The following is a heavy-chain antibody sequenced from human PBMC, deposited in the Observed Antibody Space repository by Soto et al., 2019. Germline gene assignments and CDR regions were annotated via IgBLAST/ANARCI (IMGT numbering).Heavy chain of an antibody. CDR2: IIPILGIA. CDR3: AREKVGYCSSTSCYGGGYYYYYYGMDV. D-gene: IGHD2-2*01. V-gene: IGHV1-69*04. CDR1: GGTFSSYT. J-gene: IGHJ6*02. Sequence: SVKVSCKASGGTFSSYTISWVRQAPGQGLEWMGRIIPILGIANYAQKFQGRVAITADKSTSTAYMELSSLRSEDTAVYYCAREKVGYCSSTSCYGGGYYYYYYGMDVWGQGTTVTVSS.